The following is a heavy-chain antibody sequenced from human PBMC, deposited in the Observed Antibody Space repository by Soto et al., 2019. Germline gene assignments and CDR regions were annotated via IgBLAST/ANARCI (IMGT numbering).Heavy chain of an antibody. CDR2: IIGSSGNT. V-gene: IGHV3-23*01. Sequence: EVQLLESGGDLVQPGGSLRLSCAASGFTFKNYAMSWVRQAPGKGLEWVSGIIGSSGNTYYADSVKGRFTIPRDNSSNTLYLQMNSLRAEDTAVYLCPGPHFGTLQLVDYYYGMDVWGPGTTVTVSS. CDR1: GFTFKNYA. D-gene: IGHD6-6*01. CDR3: PGPHFGTLQLVDYYYGMDV. J-gene: IGHJ6*02.